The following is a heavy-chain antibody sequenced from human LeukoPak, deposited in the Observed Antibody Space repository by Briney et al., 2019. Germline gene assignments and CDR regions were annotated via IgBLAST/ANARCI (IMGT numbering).Heavy chain of an antibody. CDR1: GYIFSSYY. J-gene: IGHJ4*02. CDR2: INPSGGST. Sequence: ASVKVSCEASGYIFSSYYMHWVRQAPGQGLEWMGIINPSGGSTSYAQKFQGRVIMTRETSTSTVYMELRSLRSEDTAVYYCARDSPISGSYYGGLGYWGQGTLVTVSS. CDR3: ARDSPISGSYYGGLGY. D-gene: IGHD4-23*01. V-gene: IGHV1-46*01.